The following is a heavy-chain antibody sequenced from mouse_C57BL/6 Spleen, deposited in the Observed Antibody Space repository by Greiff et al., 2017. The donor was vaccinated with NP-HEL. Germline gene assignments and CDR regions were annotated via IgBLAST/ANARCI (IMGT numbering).Heavy chain of an antibody. CDR1: GYTFTSYW. J-gene: IGHJ2*01. CDR2: IYPGSGSP. CDR3: ARRGMGYYGSSFDY. Sequence: QVQLQQPGAELVKPGASVTMSCKASGYTFTSYWITWVKQRPGPGLEWIGDIYPGSGSPNYNEKFTSKATLTVDTSSSTAYMQLSSLTSEDSAVYDCARRGMGYYGSSFDYWGQGTTLTVSS. V-gene: IGHV1-55*01. D-gene: IGHD1-1*01.